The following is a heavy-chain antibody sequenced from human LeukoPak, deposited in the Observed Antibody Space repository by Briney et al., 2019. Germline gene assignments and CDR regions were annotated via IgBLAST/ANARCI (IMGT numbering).Heavy chain of an antibody. Sequence: PSETLSLTCTVSGGSINGGNYYWTWLRQPAGKGLEWIGRISPSGSTNHNPSLTSRVTISVDTSKNQFSLKLSSVTAADTAVYYCARERSCSTSCQLYYYYMDVWGKGTTVTISS. CDR1: GGSINGGNYY. CDR3: ARERSCSTSCQLYYYYMDV. V-gene: IGHV4-61*02. D-gene: IGHD2-2*01. CDR2: ISPSGST. J-gene: IGHJ6*03.